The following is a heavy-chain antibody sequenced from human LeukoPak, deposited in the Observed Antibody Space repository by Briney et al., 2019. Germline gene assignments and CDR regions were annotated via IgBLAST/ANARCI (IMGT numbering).Heavy chain of an antibody. CDR1: GFTFDDYA. V-gene: IGHV3-9*01. CDR2: ISWNSGSV. D-gene: IGHD6-19*01. Sequence: PGRSLRLSCAASGFTFDDYAMHWVRQAPGKGLEWVSGISWNSGSVGYADSVKGRFTISRDNAKNSLYLQMNSLRAEDTGLYYCAKDRDSSGWYNGLDFWGQGTLVTVSS. J-gene: IGHJ4*02. CDR3: AKDRDSSGWYNGLDF.